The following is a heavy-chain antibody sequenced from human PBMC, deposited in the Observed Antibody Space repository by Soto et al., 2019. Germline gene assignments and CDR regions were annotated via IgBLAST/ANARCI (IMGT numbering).Heavy chain of an antibody. J-gene: IGHJ5*02. D-gene: IGHD2-8*01. CDR3: ARGRKGGIVLMVLNWFDP. CDR1: GYSISSGYY. V-gene: IGHV4-38-2*01. CDR2: IYHSGST. Sequence: SETLSLTCAVSGYSISSGYYWGWIRQPPGKGLEWIGSIYHSGSTYYNPSLKSRVTMSVDTSKNQFSLKLSSVTAADTAVYYCARGRKGGIVLMVLNWFDPWGQGTLVTVSS.